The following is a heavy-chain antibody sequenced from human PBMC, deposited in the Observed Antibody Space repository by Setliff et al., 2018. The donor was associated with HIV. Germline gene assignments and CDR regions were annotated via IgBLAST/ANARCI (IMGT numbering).Heavy chain of an antibody. D-gene: IGHD3-22*01. V-gene: IGHV1-18*01. CDR2: ISGYNGNT. CDR3: AREPFLDYYDDSGYPGGAFDI. Sequence: ASVKVSCQESGYTFTWYGISWVRQAPGQGLEWMGWISGYNGNTNYEQKLQGRVTMTTDTTTSISYMELRSLRSDDTAVYYCAREPFLDYYDDSGYPGGAFDIWGQGTMVTVSS. J-gene: IGHJ3*02. CDR1: GYTFTWYG.